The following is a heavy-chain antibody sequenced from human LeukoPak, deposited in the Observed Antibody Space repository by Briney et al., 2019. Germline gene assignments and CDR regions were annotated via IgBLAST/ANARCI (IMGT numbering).Heavy chain of an antibody. Sequence: SETLSLTCTVSGGSITGSSYYWGWIRQPPGNGLEWIGSMYYSGSTYYNPSLKGRVTIPVDTSKNQFSLRLSSVTAADTAVYYCARQYYDNTGYYYFDYWGQGNLVTVSS. D-gene: IGHD3-22*01. J-gene: IGHJ4*02. CDR2: MYYSGST. CDR3: ARQYYDNTGYYYFDY. V-gene: IGHV4-39*01. CDR1: GGSITGSSYY.